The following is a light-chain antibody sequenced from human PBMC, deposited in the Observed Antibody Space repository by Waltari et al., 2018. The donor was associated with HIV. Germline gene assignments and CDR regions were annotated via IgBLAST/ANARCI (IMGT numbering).Light chain of an antibody. CDR1: SGHSTFA. CDR3: QTWGTGIVV. J-gene: IGLJ3*02. Sequence: QLVLTQAPSASASLGAAVKLTCTLSSGHSTFAIAWLQKQPEKGPRYLMTVDSDGSHTTGQGISDSFSGATSGTGRYLASSCLQAENMAVYYCQTWGTGIVVFGGGTKLTVL. V-gene: IGLV4-69*01. CDR2: VDSDGSH.